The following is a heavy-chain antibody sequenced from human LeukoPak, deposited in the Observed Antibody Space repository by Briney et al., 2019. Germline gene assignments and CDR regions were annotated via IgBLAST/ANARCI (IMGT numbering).Heavy chain of an antibody. V-gene: IGHV3-30-3*01. Sequence: GRSLRLSCAGSGFTFSSYTMQWVRHAPGKGLEWVGVTSYDGVNKYYADSVKGRFTLSRDNSKNMFYLQMDSLRPDDTAVYYCARDILAGTGEDYWGQGTLVTVSS. CDR2: TSYDGVNK. CDR3: ARDILAGTGEDY. CDR1: GFTFSSYT. J-gene: IGHJ4*02. D-gene: IGHD6-13*01.